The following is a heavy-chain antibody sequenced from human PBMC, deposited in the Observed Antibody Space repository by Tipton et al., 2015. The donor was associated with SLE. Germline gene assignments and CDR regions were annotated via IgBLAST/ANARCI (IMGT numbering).Heavy chain of an antibody. CDR1: GFSFSDYS. Sequence: SLRLSCAASGFSFSDYSMSWIRQAPGKGLEWISYISDSGNTIYYADSVKGRFTVSRDNAKSSLYLEMNSLRVEDTAVYYCARHGRIAARDWYFDLWGRGTLVTVSS. D-gene: IGHD6-6*01. CDR2: ISDSGNTI. J-gene: IGHJ2*01. V-gene: IGHV3-11*01. CDR3: ARHGRIAARDWYFDL.